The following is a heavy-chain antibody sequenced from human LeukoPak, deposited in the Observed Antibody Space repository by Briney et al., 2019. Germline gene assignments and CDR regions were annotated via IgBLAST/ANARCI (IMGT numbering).Heavy chain of an antibody. Sequence: GASVKVSCKASGYTFTSYGISWVRQAPEQGLEWMGWISAYNGNTNYAQKLQGRVTMTTDTSTSTAYMELRSLRSDDTAVYYCARLTHYDSSGYPDAFDIWGQGTMVTVSS. J-gene: IGHJ3*02. CDR2: ISAYNGNT. CDR1: GYTFTSYG. V-gene: IGHV1-18*01. CDR3: ARLTHYDSSGYPDAFDI. D-gene: IGHD3-22*01.